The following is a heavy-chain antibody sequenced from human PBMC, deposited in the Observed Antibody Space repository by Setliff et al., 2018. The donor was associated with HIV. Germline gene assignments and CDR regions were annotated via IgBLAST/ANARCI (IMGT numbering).Heavy chain of an antibody. V-gene: IGHV4-4*08. CDR2: IYTSGST. D-gene: IGHD4-17*01. CDR3: ARHESTVTSDFDY. Sequence: SETLSLTCTVSGVSINSHYWSWIRQPPGKGLEWIGYIYTSGSTYYNPSLKSRVTISVDTSKNQFSLKLSSVTAADTAVYYCARHESTVTSDFDYWGQGTLVTVSS. J-gene: IGHJ4*02. CDR1: GVSINSHY.